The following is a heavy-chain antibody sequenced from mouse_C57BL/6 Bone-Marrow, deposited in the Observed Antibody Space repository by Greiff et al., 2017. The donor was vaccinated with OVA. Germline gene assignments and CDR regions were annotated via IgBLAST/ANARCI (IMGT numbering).Heavy chain of an antibody. CDR1: GYTFTSYW. D-gene: IGHD2-4*01. CDR3: ARWDYTQAY. CDR2: IDPSDSYT. J-gene: IGHJ3*01. V-gene: IGHV1-69*01. Sequence: QVQLQQPGAELVMPGASVKLSCKASGYTFTSYWMHWVKQRPGQGLEWIGEIDPSDSYTNYNQKFKGKSTLTVDKSSSTAYMQLSSLTSEDSAVYYCARWDYTQAYWGQGTLVTVSA.